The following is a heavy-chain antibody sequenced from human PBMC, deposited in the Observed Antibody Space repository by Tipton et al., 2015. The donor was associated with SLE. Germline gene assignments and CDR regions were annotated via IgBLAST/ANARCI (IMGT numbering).Heavy chain of an antibody. CDR2: ISFEGSQK. CDR3: ARDSPTTSSPLFDG. V-gene: IGHV3-30*04. CDR1: GFTFTDYA. D-gene: IGHD6-6*01. J-gene: IGHJ5*02. Sequence: SLRLSCAASGFTFTDYAMYWVRQAPGKGLEWLAVISFEGSQKYYAESVKGRFTISRDDSNNTLYLQMNSLRLEDTAVYYCARDSPTTSSPLFDGWGQGTLVSVSS.